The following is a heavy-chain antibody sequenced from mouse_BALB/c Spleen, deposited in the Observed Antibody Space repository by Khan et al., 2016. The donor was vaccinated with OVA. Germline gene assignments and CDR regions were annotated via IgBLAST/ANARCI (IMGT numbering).Heavy chain of an antibody. CDR1: GFTINNNA. J-gene: IGHJ2*01. Sequence: EVELVESGAELVKPGASVKFSCAASGFTINNNAMYWVSQRPEKSLEWVGTVNSGGGYTNYPDNVKGRFTISRDTAASTVYLQMSSLRSEDTAMYYCARQWGIYYGPFDYWGQGTTLTVSS. D-gene: IGHD2-1*01. V-gene: IGHV5-9-3*01. CDR3: ARQWGIYYGPFDY. CDR2: VNSGGGYT.